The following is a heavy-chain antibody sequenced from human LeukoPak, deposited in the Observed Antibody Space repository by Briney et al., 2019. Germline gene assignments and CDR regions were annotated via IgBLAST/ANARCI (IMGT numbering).Heavy chain of an antibody. Sequence: GGSLRLSCAASGFTFSSYGMHWVRQAPGKGLEWVAFIRYDGSNKYYADSVKGRFTISRDNSKSTLYLQMNSLRAEDTAVYYCAKGTMVRGVIDYWGQGTLVTVSS. CDR1: GFTFSSYG. J-gene: IGHJ4*02. V-gene: IGHV3-30*02. D-gene: IGHD3-10*01. CDR2: IRYDGSNK. CDR3: AKGTMVRGVIDY.